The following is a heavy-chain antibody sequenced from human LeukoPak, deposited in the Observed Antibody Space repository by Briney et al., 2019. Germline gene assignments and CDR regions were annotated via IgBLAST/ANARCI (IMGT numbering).Heavy chain of an antibody. CDR1: GGSISSYY. J-gene: IGHJ4*02. D-gene: IGHD6-13*01. CDR2: IYYSGST. V-gene: IGHV4-59*01. CDR3: ARGRSSSWGLDGY. Sequence: SETLSLTCTVSGGSISSYYWSWIRQPPGKGLEWIGYIYYSGSTNYNPSLKSRVTISVDTSKNQFSLKLSSVTAADTAVYYCARGRSSSWGLDGYWGQGTLVTVSS.